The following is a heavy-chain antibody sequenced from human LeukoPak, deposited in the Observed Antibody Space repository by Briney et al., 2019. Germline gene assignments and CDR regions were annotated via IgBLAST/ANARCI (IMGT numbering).Heavy chain of an antibody. CDR2: IIPVFGTS. D-gene: IGHD2-2*02. CDR1: GFTFSSYA. V-gene: IGHV1-69*01. J-gene: IGHJ5*02. Sequence: GRSLRLSCAASGFTFSSYAISWVRQAPGQGLEWMGGIIPVFGTSNYAQKFQGRVTITADESTRTAYMELSSLRSEDTAVYYCARVTGGRYCSTTSCYMRGWFDPWGQGTLVTVSS. CDR3: ARVTGGRYCSTTSCYMRGWFDP.